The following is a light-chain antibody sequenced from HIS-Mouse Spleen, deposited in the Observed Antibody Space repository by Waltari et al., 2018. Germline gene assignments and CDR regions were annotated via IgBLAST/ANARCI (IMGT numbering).Light chain of an antibody. CDR3: QVWDSSSDHL. V-gene: IGLV3-21*02. CDR1: NIGSKS. J-gene: IGLJ2*01. CDR2: DDS. Sequence: SYVLTQPPSVSVAPGQTARITCGGNNIGSKSVHWYQQKPGQAPVLVVYDDSDRPSGRPERFSGSNSGNTATLTISRVKAGDEADYYCQVWDSSSDHLFGGGTKLTVL.